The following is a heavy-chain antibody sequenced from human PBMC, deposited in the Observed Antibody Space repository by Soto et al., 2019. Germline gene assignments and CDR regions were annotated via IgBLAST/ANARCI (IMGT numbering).Heavy chain of an antibody. CDR2: IYYSGST. CDR3: AREGPYFDY. J-gene: IGHJ4*02. CDR1: GGSVCSGSYS. Sequence: KPSESLSLTCTVSGGSVCSGSYSWSWIRQPPGKGLEWIGYIYYSGSTNYNPSLKSRVTISVDTSKNQFSLKLSSVTAADTAVYYCAREGPYFDYWGQGTLVTVSS. V-gene: IGHV4-61*01.